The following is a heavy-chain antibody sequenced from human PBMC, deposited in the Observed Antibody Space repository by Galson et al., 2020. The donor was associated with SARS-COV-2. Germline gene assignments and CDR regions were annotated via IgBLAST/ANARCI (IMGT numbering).Heavy chain of an antibody. D-gene: IGHD1-26*01. CDR3: ARGYSGSYYYFDY. J-gene: IGHJ4*02. CDR2: ISYDGSNK. V-gene: IGHV3-30*04. Sequence: GGSLRLSCAASGFTFSSYAMHWVRQAPGKGLEWVAVISYDGSNKYYADSVKGRFTISRDNSKNTLYLQMNSLRAEDTAVYNCARGYSGSYYYFDYWGQGTLVTVSS. CDR1: GFTFSSYA.